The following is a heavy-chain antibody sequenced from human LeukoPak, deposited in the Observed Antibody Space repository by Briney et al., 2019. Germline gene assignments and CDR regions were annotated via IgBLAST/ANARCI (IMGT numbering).Heavy chain of an antibody. V-gene: IGHV4-39*07. J-gene: IGHJ3*02. CDR2: IYYSGST. D-gene: IGHD3-10*01. Sequence: PSETLSLTCTVSGGSISSSSYYWGWIRQPPGKGLEWIGSIYYSGSTYYNPSLKSRVTISVDTSKNQFSLKLSSVTAADTAVYYCARVERGSGSRDAFDIWGQGTMVTVSS. CDR1: GGSISSSSYY. CDR3: ARVERGSGSRDAFDI.